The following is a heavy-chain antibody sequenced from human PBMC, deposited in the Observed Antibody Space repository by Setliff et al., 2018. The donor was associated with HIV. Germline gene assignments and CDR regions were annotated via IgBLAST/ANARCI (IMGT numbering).Heavy chain of an antibody. J-gene: IGHJ6*03. CDR1: GYSFTSYG. CDR3: ATSSRIYYYSYMDV. Sequence: GASVKVSCKASGYSFTSYGINWVRQAPGQGLEWMGWISPYNGNTDYAQNFQGRVTMTTDTSTSTVYMELRSLISDDTAVYYCATSSRIYYYSYMDVWGKGTTVTVSS. CDR2: ISPYNGNT. D-gene: IGHD2-2*01. V-gene: IGHV1-18*01.